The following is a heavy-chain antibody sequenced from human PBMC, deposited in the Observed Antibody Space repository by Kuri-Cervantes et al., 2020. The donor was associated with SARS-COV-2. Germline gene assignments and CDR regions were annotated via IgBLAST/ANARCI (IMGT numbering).Heavy chain of an antibody. V-gene: IGHV3-23*01. J-gene: IGHJ4*02. CDR1: RFRFSSYD. D-gene: IGHD3-22*01. CDR3: AKDWDSRGYYLFDH. CDR2: LSGSGVST. Sequence: GESLKISCAASRFRFSSYDMAWVRQAPGKGLEWVSGLSGSGVSTYYAESVKGRFTISRDNSKNTLYLQMNSLRAEDTAVYYCAKDWDSRGYYLFDHWGQGTLVTVSS.